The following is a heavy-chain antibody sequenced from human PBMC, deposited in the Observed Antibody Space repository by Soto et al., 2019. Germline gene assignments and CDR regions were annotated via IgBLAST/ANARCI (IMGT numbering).Heavy chain of an antibody. V-gene: IGHV4-30-2*01. CDR3: ARGRSGYYENWFDP. J-gene: IGHJ5*02. D-gene: IGHD3-22*01. Sequence: LSLTCAVSGGSISSGGYSWSWIRQPPGKGLEWIGYIYHSGSTYYNPSLKSRVTISVDRSKNQFSLKLSSVTAADTAVYYCARGRSGYYENWFDPWGQGTLVTVSS. CDR1: GGSISSGGYS. CDR2: IYHSGST.